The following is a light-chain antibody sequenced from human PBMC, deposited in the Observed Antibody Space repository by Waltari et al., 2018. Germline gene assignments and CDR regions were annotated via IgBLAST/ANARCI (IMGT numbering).Light chain of an antibody. Sequence: EIAMTQSPGTLPLSVGERATVSCRASESVSRDLAWYQQKPGQAPRLLIYGASTRATGIPDSFSGSGSGTDFSLTISRLGPDDFAVYYCQHYLRLPVTFGQGTTVEI. CDR3: QHYLRLPVT. J-gene: IGKJ1*01. CDR2: GAS. CDR1: ESVSRD. V-gene: IGKV3-20*01.